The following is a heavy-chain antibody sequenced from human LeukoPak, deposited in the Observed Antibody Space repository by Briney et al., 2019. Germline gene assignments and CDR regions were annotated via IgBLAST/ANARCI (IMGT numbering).Heavy chain of an antibody. CDR3: ARGYFDKGSFFDY. V-gene: IGHV1-2*02. CDR2: INPNSGGT. D-gene: IGHD3-9*01. Sequence: GASVKVSCKASGYTFTGYYMHWVRQAPGQGLEWMGWINPNSGGTNYAQRFQGRVTMTRDTPINTAYMELSRLRSDDTAVYYCARGYFDKGSFFDYWGQGTLVTVSS. CDR1: GYTFTGYY. J-gene: IGHJ4*02.